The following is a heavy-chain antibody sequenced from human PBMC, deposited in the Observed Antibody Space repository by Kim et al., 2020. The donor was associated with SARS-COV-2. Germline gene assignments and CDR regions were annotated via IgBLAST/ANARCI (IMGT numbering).Heavy chain of an antibody. CDR3: ARETVTTVEDYYYYGMDV. J-gene: IGHJ6*02. CDR1: GGSVSSGSYY. Sequence: SETLSLTCTVSGGSVSSGSYYWSWIRQPPGKGLEWIGYIYYSGSTNYNPSLKSRVTISVDTSKNQFSLKLSSVTAADTAVYYCARETVTTVEDYYYYGMDVWGQGTTVTVSS. V-gene: IGHV4-61*01. D-gene: IGHD4-4*01. CDR2: IYYSGST.